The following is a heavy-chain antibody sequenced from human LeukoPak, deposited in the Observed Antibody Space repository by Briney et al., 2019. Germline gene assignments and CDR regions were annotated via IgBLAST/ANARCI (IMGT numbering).Heavy chain of an antibody. J-gene: IGHJ6*02. V-gene: IGHV3-73*01. D-gene: IGHD4-23*01. CDR1: GFTFSGSA. Sequence: GGSLRLSCAASGFTFSGSAMHWVRQASGKGLEWVGRIRSKANSYATAYAASVKGRFTISRDDSKNTAYLQMNSLKTEDTAVYYCTRTPRDELFYGGNQWGMDVWGQGTTVTVSS. CDR2: IRSKANSYAT. CDR3: TRTPRDELFYGGNQWGMDV.